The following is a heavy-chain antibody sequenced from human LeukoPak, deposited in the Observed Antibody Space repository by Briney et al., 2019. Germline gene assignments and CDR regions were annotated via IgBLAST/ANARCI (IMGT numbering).Heavy chain of an antibody. J-gene: IGHJ5*02. CDR1: GYTFTGYH. V-gene: IGHV1-2*02. CDR3: ARAASYYYDSSGYYAYNWFDP. CDR2: INPNSGGT. Sequence: ASVKVSCKASGYTFTGYHMHWVRQAPGQGLEWMGWINPNSGGTNYAQKFQGRVTMTRDTSISTAYMELSRLRSDDTAVYYCARAASYYYDSSGYYAYNWFDPWGQGTLVTVSS. D-gene: IGHD3-22*01.